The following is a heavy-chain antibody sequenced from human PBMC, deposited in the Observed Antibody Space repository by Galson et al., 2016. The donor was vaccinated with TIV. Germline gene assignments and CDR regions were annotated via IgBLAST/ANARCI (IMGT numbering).Heavy chain of an antibody. CDR1: GGTFTTYV. V-gene: IGHV1-69*13. D-gene: IGHD5-18*01. Sequence: SVKVSCKASGGTFTTYVFNWLRQAPGQGLEWMGEIIPLFGTANYAQKFQGRVRISADESTNTAHLELNSLRSEDSAMYYCAKCRNTAMDTYYYYYGLDVWGQGTTVTVSS. J-gene: IGHJ6*02. CDR3: AKCRNTAMDTYYYYYGLDV. CDR2: IIPLFGTA.